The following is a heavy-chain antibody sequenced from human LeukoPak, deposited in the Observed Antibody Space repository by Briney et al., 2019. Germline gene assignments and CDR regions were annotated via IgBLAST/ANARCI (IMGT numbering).Heavy chain of an antibody. CDR1: GFTFGDYA. V-gene: IGHV3-23*01. CDR3: AKGGQYYFDY. CDR2: ISGGGGGT. J-gene: IGHJ4*02. D-gene: IGHD1-26*01. Sequence: PGGSLRLSCTASGFTFGDYAMSWVRQAPGKGLQWVSAISGGGGGTYYADSVKGQFTISRDNSKNTLYLQMNRLRAEDTAVYYCAKGGQYYFDYWGQGTLVTVSS.